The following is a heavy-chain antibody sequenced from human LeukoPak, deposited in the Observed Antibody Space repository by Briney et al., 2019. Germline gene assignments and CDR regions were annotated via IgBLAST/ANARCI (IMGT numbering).Heavy chain of an antibody. J-gene: IGHJ4*02. D-gene: IGHD3-22*01. Sequence: RPGGSLRLSCAASGFTFSSYAMSWVRQASGKGLEWVSAISGSGGSTYYADSVKGRFTISRDNSKNTLYLQMNSLRAEDTAVYYCAEPFTMIVVVTPPDSYFDYWGQGTLVTVSS. CDR1: GFTFSSYA. CDR2: ISGSGGST. V-gene: IGHV3-23*01. CDR3: AEPFTMIVVVTPPDSYFDY.